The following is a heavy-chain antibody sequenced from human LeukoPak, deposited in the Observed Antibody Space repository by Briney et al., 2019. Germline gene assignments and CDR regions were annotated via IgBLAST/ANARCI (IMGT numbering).Heavy chain of an antibody. Sequence: PGGSLRLSCAASGFTFSSYAMSWVRRAPGKGLEWVSVIYSGGSTYYADSVKGRFTISRHNSKNTLYLQMNSLRAEDTAVYYCARMGQEMATIRGWFFDYWGQGTLVTVSS. CDR1: GFTFSSYA. J-gene: IGHJ4*02. CDR3: ARMGQEMATIRGWFFDY. CDR2: IYSGGST. V-gene: IGHV3-53*04. D-gene: IGHD5-24*01.